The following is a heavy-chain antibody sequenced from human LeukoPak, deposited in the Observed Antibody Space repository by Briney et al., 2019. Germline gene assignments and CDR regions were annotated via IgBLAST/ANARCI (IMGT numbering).Heavy chain of an antibody. CDR3: ASYISGWGYYFDY. D-gene: IGHD6-19*01. CDR1: GYTFTGYY. Sequence: GDSVKVSCKASGYTFTGYYMHWVRQAPGQGLEWMGWINPNSGGTNYAQKFQGRVTMTRDTSISTAYMELSRLRSDDTAVYYCASYISGWGYYFDYWGQGTLVTGSS. V-gene: IGHV1-2*02. CDR2: INPNSGGT. J-gene: IGHJ4*02.